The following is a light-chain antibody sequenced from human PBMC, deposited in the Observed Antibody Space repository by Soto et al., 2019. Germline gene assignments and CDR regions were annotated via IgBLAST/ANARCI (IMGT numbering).Light chain of an antibody. CDR2: KAS. J-gene: IGKJ5*01. CDR1: QTISSW. V-gene: IGKV1-5*03. Sequence: DIQMTQSPSTLSGSVGDRVTITCRASQTISSWLAWYQQKPGQAPKLLIYKASTLKSGVPSRFSGSASGTELTLTIRSLQSDDSEPYYCQHYNSYSEAFGQG. CDR3: QHYNSYSEA.